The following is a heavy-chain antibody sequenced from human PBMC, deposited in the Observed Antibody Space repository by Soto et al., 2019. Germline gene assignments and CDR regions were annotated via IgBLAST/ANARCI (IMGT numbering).Heavy chain of an antibody. V-gene: IGHV4-30-2*01. CDR3: ARTSRYCSGGSCSEPFDY. Sequence: SETLSLTCAVSGGSISSGGYSWSWIRQPPGKGLEWIGYIYHSGSTYYNPSLKSRVTISVDRSKNQFSLKLSSVTAADTAVYYCARTSRYCSGGSCSEPFDYWGQGTLVTVSS. D-gene: IGHD2-15*01. CDR1: GGSISSGGYS. J-gene: IGHJ4*02. CDR2: IYHSGST.